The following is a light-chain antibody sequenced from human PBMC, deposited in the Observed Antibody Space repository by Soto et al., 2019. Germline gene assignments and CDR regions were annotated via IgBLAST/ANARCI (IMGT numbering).Light chain of an antibody. CDR1: SSDVGSYNL. Sequence: QSVLTQPASVSGSPGQSITISCTGTSSDVGSYNLVSWYQQPPGKAPKLMIYEVSKRPSGVSNRFSGSKSGNTASLTISGLQSEDEADYYCCSYAGPCFFRTATKVTFL. J-gene: IGLJ1*01. V-gene: IGLV2-23*02. CDR2: EVS. CDR3: CSYAGPCF.